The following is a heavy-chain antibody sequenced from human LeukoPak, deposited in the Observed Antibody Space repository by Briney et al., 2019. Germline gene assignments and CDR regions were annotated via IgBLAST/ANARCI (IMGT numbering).Heavy chain of an antibody. V-gene: IGHV4-59*12. D-gene: IGHD1-7*01. Sequence: PSETLSLTCTVSGGSISSYYWSWIRQPPGKGLEWIGYIYYSGSTNYNPSLKSRVTISVDTSKNQFSLKLSSVTAADTAVYYCARSDGLGGSGTTVSYWGQGTLVTVSS. J-gene: IGHJ4*02. CDR2: IYYSGST. CDR3: ARSDGLGGSGTTVSY. CDR1: GGSISSYY.